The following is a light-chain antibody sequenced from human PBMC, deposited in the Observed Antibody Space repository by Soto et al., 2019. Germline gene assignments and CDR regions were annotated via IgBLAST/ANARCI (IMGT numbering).Light chain of an antibody. CDR1: XXXXXX. J-gene: IGKJ4*01. Sequence: ESVLTQSPVTLSLSPGERATLSCRAXXXXXXXLAWYQQKPGQAPRLLIYDASNRAXXIPARFSGSGSGTDXXXTXXXLXPEDFXXXXXXXXNNWPLTFGGGTKVEIK. CDR2: DAS. V-gene: IGKV3-11*01. CDR3: XXXNNWPLT.